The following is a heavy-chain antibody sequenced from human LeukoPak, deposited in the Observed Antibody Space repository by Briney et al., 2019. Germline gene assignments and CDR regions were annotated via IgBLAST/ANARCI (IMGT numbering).Heavy chain of an antibody. CDR2: INPNSGGT. CDR3: ARARGSLTRTTRYAFDI. V-gene: IGHV1-2*02. Sequence: ASVKVSCKASGYTFTGYYMHWVRQAPGQGLEWMGWINPNSGGTNYAQKFQGRVTMTRDTSISTAYMELSRLRSDDTAVYYCARARGSLTRTTRYAFDIWGQGTMVAVSS. CDR1: GYTFTGYY. D-gene: IGHD2-2*01. J-gene: IGHJ3*02.